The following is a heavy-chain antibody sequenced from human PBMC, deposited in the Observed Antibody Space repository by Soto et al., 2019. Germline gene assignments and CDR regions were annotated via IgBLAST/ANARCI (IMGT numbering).Heavy chain of an antibody. V-gene: IGHV3-30-3*01. CDR1: GFTFSSYA. CDR3: ARDLGYSSGWYYV. D-gene: IGHD6-19*01. Sequence: PGGSLRLSCAASGFTFSSYAMHWVRQAPGKGLEWVAVISYDGSNKYYADSVKGRFTISRDNSKNTLYLQMNSLRAEDTAVYYCARDLGYSSGWYYVWGQGTLVTVS. CDR2: ISYDGSNK. J-gene: IGHJ4*02.